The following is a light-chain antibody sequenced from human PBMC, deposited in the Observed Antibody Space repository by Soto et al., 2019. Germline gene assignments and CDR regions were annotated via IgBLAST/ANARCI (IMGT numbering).Light chain of an antibody. J-gene: IGLJ2*01. CDR1: SSDIGAYNF. Sequence: QSVLTQPASVSGSPGQSITISCTGTSSDIGAYNFVSWYQQHPGKAPKLMLYDVTIRPSGVSNRFSGSKSGNTASLTISGLQAEDEADYYCTSWTTSTTMIFGGGPQLTVL. CDR2: DVT. CDR3: TSWTTSTTMI. V-gene: IGLV2-14*03.